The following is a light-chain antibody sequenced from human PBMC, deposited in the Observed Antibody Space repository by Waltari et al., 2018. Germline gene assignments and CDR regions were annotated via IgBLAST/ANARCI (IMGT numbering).Light chain of an antibody. CDR2: AAS. V-gene: IGKV1-39*01. Sequence: TQSPSSLSASVGDRVTITCRASDSITYVNWYQQKPGRAPRLLIYAASNLQTGVPSRFSGIGSGTHFTLTISSLQPDDLATYFCQQSSSVPRTFGQGTKIEMK. CDR3: QQSSSVPRT. J-gene: IGKJ1*01. CDR1: DSITY.